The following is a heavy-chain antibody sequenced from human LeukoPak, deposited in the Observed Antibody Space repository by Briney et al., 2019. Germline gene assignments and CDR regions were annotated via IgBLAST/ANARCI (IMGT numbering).Heavy chain of an antibody. V-gene: IGHV3-30*18. Sequence: GGPLRLSCAASGFTFSSYDMHWVRQAPGKGLEWVAVISHDGNDRYYADSVKGRFTVSRDHSKSTLYLQMNSLRAEDTAVYYCAKVMEDSAGYYGNYYYYGMDVWGQGTTVTVSS. D-gene: IGHD3-22*01. CDR3: AKVMEDSAGYYGNYYYYGMDV. J-gene: IGHJ6*02. CDR1: GFTFSSYD. CDR2: ISHDGNDR.